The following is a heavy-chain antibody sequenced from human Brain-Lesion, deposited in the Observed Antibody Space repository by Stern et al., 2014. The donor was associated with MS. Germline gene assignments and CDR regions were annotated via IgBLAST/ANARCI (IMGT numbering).Heavy chain of an antibody. D-gene: IGHD3-9*01. CDR3: AKGTYYDIWTGISAYPDLDY. Sequence: EVQLLESGGGLVQPGGSLRLSCAASGFTFNSYAMSWVRQAPGKGLEWVSSIIGSGVGTYYAHSVKGRFTISRDNSKNTLYLQMNSLRAEDTAVYYCAKGTYYDIWTGISAYPDLDYWGQGTLITVSS. CDR1: GFTFNSYA. J-gene: IGHJ4*02. CDR2: IIGSGVGT. V-gene: IGHV3-23*01.